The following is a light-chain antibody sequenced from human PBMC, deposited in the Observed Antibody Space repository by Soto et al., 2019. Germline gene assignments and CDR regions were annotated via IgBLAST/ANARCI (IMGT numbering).Light chain of an antibody. CDR3: QHANTYMLS. V-gene: IGKV3-20*01. Sequence: IALMRPPGTLPLEASEKATLSCMSSQSVSSSYLAWYQQKPGQAPRLLIYGASSRATGIPDRFSGSGSGTDFTLTICSLQPDDSTTYYCQHANTYMLSFGGVTKVDIK. CDR2: GAS. CDR1: QSVSSSY. J-gene: IGKJ4*01.